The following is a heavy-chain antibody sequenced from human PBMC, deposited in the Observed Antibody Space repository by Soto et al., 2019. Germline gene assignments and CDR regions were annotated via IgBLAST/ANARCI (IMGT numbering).Heavy chain of an antibody. J-gene: IGHJ5*02. V-gene: IGHV3-74*01. CDR2: INSDGGRT. CDR1: GFSFSSYW. D-gene: IGHD6-13*01. Sequence: EVQLVESGGGLVQPGGSLRLSCAVSGFSFSSYWMHWVRQAPGKGLEWVSRINSDGGRTYYADSVKGRFTISRDNAKNTLYLQMNSLRAEDTAVYYCARVRVGSYNWFDPWGQGTLVTVSS. CDR3: ARVRVGSYNWFDP.